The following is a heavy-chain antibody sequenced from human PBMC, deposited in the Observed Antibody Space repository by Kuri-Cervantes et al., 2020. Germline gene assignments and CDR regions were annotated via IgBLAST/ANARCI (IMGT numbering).Heavy chain of an antibody. Sequence: GESLKISCAASGFTFSSYWMSWVRQAPGKGLEWVANIKQDGSEKYYVDSVKGRFTVSRDNAKNSLYLQMNSLRAEDTAIYYCAILKGFYGMDVWGQGTTVTVSS. CDR3: AILKGFYGMDV. V-gene: IGHV3-7*01. J-gene: IGHJ6*02. CDR1: GFTFSSYW. CDR2: IKQDGSEK.